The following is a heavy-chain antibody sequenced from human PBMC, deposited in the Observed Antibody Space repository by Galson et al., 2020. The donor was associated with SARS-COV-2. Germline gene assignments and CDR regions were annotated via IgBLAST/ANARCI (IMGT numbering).Heavy chain of an antibody. D-gene: IGHD5-18*01. Sequence: ETSETLSLTCAVYGGSLRDYYWSWIRQPPGKGLEWIGEINHSGSTNYNPSLKSRVSISVDTSKKQFSLKVTSVTAADTAVYYCAKKGGSSYGDWGQRLLVTVSS. V-gene: IGHV4-34*01. J-gene: IGHJ4*02. CDR3: AKKGGSSYGD. CDR2: INHSGST. CDR1: GGSLRDYY.